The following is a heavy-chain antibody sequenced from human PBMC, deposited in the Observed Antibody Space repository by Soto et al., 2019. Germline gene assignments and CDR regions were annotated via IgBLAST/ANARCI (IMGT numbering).Heavy chain of an antibody. V-gene: IGHV4-31*03. J-gene: IGHJ4*02. CDR1: GDSISSGGYY. D-gene: IGHD1-7*01. CDR2: IYDNGGA. Sequence: SETLSLTCTVSGDSISSGGYYWSWIRQHPGKGLEWIGYIYDNGGAYYSPSLKGRVVISVDRSENQFSLRLSSVTAADTAVYYCARVKGGTSRRAFDSWGQGTLVTVS. CDR3: ARVKGGTSRRAFDS.